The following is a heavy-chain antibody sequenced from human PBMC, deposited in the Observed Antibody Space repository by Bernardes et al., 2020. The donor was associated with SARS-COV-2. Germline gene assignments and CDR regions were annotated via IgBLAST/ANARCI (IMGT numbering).Heavy chain of an antibody. CDR1: GYTFSNYG. V-gene: IGHV1-18*01. CDR3: ARESPVAAAALPFDF. CDR2: IGTDNGDT. D-gene: IGHD6-13*01. J-gene: IGHJ4*02. Sequence: ASVKVSCKASGYTFSNYGISWVRQAPGQGLEWMGWIGTDNGDTNYAQKFQGRVTMTTDTSTSTAYMELRSLKPDDTAMFYCARESPVAAAALPFDFWGQGTLVTVSS.